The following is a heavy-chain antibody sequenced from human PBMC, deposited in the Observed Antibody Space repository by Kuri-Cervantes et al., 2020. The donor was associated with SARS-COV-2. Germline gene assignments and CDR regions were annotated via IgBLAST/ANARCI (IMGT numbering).Heavy chain of an antibody. CDR3: AKEGIASYDPLDV. D-gene: IGHD6-13*01. Sequence: ETLSLTCAASGFTFSNYGIHWVRQVPGKGLEWVSAITAAGAEFHAGSVRGRFTVSRENAKTSAYLQMNSLTADDTAVYYCAKEGIASYDPLDVWGLGTMVTVSS. J-gene: IGHJ3*01. CDR2: ITAAGAE. V-gene: IGHV3-13*01. CDR1: GFTFSNYG.